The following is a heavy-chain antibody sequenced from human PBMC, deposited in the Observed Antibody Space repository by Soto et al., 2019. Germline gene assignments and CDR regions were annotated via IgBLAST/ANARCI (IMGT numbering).Heavy chain of an antibody. D-gene: IGHD2-8*01. CDR2: MNPNNVNT. CDR1: GYTFTSYD. J-gene: IGHJ6*03. CDR3: ARGYADPSKYYYYMTS. V-gene: IGHV1-8*01. Sequence: QVQLVQSGAEVKKPGASVKVSCKASGYTFTSYDINWVRQATGHGLEWMGWMNPNNVNTGYAQKFQGRVTMTKNTSISTAYMELSNLRSEDTAVYYCARGYADPSKYYYYMTSGAKGPRSPSP.